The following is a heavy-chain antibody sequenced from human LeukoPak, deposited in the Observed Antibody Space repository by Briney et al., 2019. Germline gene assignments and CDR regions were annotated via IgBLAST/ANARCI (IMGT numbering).Heavy chain of an antibody. CDR3: AGLYYDFWSGHYYFDY. Sequence: KVSCXXXGYXFTSYGISWVRQAPGQGLEWMGWISAYNGNTNYAQKLQGRVTMTTDTSTSTAYMELRSLRSDDTAVYYCAGLYYDFWSGHYYFDYWGQGTLVTVSS. CDR1: GYXFTSYG. D-gene: IGHD3-3*01. V-gene: IGHV1-18*01. CDR2: ISAYNGNT. J-gene: IGHJ4*02.